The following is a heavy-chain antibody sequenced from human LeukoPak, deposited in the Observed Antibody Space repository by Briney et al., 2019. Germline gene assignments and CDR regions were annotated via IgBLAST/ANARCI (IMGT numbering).Heavy chain of an antibody. CDR3: ARDKDFGFDY. Sequence: GRSLRLSCAASGFTFSSYGMHWVRQVPGKGLEWVAVIWYDGSNKYYADSVKGRFTISRDNSKNTLYLQMNSLRAEDTAVYYCARDKDFGFDYWGQGTLVTVSS. V-gene: IGHV3-33*01. CDR2: IWYDGSNK. J-gene: IGHJ4*02. D-gene: IGHD3-10*01. CDR1: GFTFSSYG.